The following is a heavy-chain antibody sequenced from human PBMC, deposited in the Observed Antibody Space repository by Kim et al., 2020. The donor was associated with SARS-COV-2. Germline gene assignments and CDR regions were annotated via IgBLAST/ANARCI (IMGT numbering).Heavy chain of an antibody. D-gene: IGHD5-18*01. CDR2: IIPIFGTA. Sequence: SVKVSCKASGGTLSSYAISWVRQAPGQGLEWMGGIIPIFGTANYAQKFQGRVTITADESTSTAYMELSSLRSEDTAVYYCARNTRQRGGYSYGAPYYYYYGMDVWGQGTTVTVSS. CDR1: GGTLSSYA. CDR3: ARNTRQRGGYSYGAPYYYYYGMDV. V-gene: IGHV1-69*13. J-gene: IGHJ6*02.